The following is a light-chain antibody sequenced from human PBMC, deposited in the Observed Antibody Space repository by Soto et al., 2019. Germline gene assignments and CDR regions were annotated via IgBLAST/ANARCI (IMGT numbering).Light chain of an antibody. V-gene: IGKV1-5*03. J-gene: IGKJ1*01. CDR2: KTS. Sequence: DIHMTQCPSTLYASVGDRVTITCRASQSISIWLAWYQQKPGKAPNLLIYKTSSLETGVPSRFSGSGSGTEFTLTISSLQPDDFATYYCQHWNDYSWTFGQGTKVEVK. CDR3: QHWNDYSWT. CDR1: QSISIW.